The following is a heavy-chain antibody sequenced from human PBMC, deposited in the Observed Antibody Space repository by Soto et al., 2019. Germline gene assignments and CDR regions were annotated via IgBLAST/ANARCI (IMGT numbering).Heavy chain of an antibody. D-gene: IGHD5-12*01. J-gene: IGHJ4*02. CDR2: IIPIFGTA. Sequence: QVQLVQSGAEVKKPGSSVKVSCKASGGTFSSYAISWVRQAPGQGLEWMGGIIPIFGTANYAQKFQGRVTMSGDEATSTAYRALTSLISEDTAVVYCRGVAAPFHYPGQGTLVPVSS. V-gene: IGHV1-69*01. CDR1: GGTFSSYA. CDR3: RGVAAPFHY.